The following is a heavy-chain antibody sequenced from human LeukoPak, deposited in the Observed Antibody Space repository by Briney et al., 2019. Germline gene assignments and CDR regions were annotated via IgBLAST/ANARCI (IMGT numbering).Heavy chain of an antibody. Sequence: SETLSLTCTVSGGSISSYYWNWIRQPAGKGLEWIGRIHTSGSTNCNPSLKSRITMSVDTSKNQFSLKLSSVTAADAAVYYCARGHDSSGYEFDYWGQGTLVTVSS. CDR2: IHTSGST. CDR3: ARGHDSSGYEFDY. J-gene: IGHJ4*02. V-gene: IGHV4-4*07. CDR1: GGSISSYY. D-gene: IGHD3-22*01.